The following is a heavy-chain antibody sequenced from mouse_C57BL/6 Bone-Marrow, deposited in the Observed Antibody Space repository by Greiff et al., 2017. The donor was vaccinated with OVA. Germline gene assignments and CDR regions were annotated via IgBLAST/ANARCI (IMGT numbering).Heavy chain of an antibody. CDR1: GFSFTSYG. CDR2: IWSGGSK. CDR3: ARHYDYDVGGFYYAMDY. Sequence: VQLKESGPGLVQPSQSLSITCTVSGFSFTSYGVHWVRQSPGKGLVWMGVIWSGGSKDYNAAFISRLSISKDNSKSQAFFKMNSLQADETAIYYCARHYDYDVGGFYYAMDYWGQGTSVTVSS. J-gene: IGHJ4*01. D-gene: IGHD2-4*01. V-gene: IGHV2-2*01.